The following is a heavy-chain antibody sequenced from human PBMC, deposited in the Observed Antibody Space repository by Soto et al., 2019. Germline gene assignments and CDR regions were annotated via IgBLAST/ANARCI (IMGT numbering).Heavy chain of an antibody. J-gene: IGHJ6*02. CDR2: ISAYNGNT. CDR3: ARERVDIVVVPAATRIYGMDV. CDR1: GYTFTSYG. D-gene: IGHD2-2*01. Sequence: ASVKVSCKASGYTFTSYGISWVRQAPGQGLEWMGWISAYNGNTNYAQKLQGRVTMTTDTSTSTAYMELRSLRSDDTAVYYCARERVDIVVVPAATRIYGMDVWGQGTMVTVSS. V-gene: IGHV1-18*04.